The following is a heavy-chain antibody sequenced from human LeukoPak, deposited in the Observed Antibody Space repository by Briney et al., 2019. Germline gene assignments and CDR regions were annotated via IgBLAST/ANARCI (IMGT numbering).Heavy chain of an antibody. D-gene: IGHD4-17*01. V-gene: IGHV3-21*01. CDR2: ISNSNSYI. Sequence: GGSLRLSCAASGFSFSSYSMNWVRQAPGKGLEWVSSISNSNSYIYYADSVKGRFTISRDNAKNSLYLQMNSLRVEDTAVYYCARGRDYGDFEIDYWGQGTTVTVSS. CDR1: GFSFSSYS. CDR3: ARGRDYGDFEIDY. J-gene: IGHJ4*03.